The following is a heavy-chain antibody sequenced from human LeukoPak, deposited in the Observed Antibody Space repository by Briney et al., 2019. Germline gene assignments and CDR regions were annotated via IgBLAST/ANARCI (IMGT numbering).Heavy chain of an antibody. Sequence: PGGSLRLSCTTSGFTFSTYWMHWVRQAPGKGLVWVSRIYSDGSVTNYADSVKGRFTSSRDNAKNTLYLQMNSLRAEDTAVYYCAKDPNGDYIGTFDIWGQGTMVTVSS. CDR1: GFTFSTYW. CDR3: AKDPNGDYIGTFDI. J-gene: IGHJ3*02. D-gene: IGHD4-17*01. V-gene: IGHV3-74*01. CDR2: IYSDGSVT.